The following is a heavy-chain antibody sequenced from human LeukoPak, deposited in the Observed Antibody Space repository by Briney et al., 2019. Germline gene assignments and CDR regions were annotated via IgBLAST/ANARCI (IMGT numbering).Heavy chain of an antibody. CDR1: GFTFSSNY. D-gene: IGHD1-26*01. CDR3: ARERGTSYLHFDY. Sequence: GGSLRLSCAASGFTFSSNYMSWVRQAPGKGLEWVSVIYGGGSTYYADSVKGRFTISRDTSKNTLYLQMDSLRAEDTAVYYCARERGTSYLHFDYWGQGALVTVSS. V-gene: IGHV3-66*01. CDR2: IYGGGST. J-gene: IGHJ4*02.